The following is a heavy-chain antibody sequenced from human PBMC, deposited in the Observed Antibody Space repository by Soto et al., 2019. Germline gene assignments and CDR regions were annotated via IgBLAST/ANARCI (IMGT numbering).Heavy chain of an antibody. CDR1: GFTFSSYS. CDR2: IKSKTDGGTT. CDR3: TTPAVLRYFGRVRYYYGMDV. D-gene: IGHD3-9*01. V-gene: IGHV3-15*01. Sequence: GGSLRLSCAASGFTFSSYSMNWVRQAPGKGLEWVGRIKSKTDGGTTDYAAPVKGRFTISRDDSKNTLYLQMNSLKTEDTAVYYCTTPAVLRYFGRVRYYYGMDVWGQGTTVTVSS. J-gene: IGHJ6*02.